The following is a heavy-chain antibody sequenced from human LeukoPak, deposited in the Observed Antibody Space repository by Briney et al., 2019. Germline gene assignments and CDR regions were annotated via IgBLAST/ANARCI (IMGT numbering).Heavy chain of an antibody. CDR1: GFTFSSYS. Sequence: GGSLRLSCAASGFTFSSYSMNWVRQAPGKGLEWVSSISSSSSYIYYADSVKGRFTISRDNAKNSLYPQMNSLRAEDTAVYYCARDSADIVVVPAAMGIDYWGQGTLVTVSS. CDR2: ISSSSSYI. V-gene: IGHV3-21*01. J-gene: IGHJ4*02. D-gene: IGHD2-2*01. CDR3: ARDSADIVVVPAAMGIDY.